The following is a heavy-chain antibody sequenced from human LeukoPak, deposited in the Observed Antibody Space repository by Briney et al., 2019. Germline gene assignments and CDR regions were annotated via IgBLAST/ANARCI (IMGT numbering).Heavy chain of an antibody. Sequence: PGGSLRLSCAASGFTFSSYGMSWVRQAPGKGLEWVSAISGSGGSTYYADSVKGRFTISRDNSKNTLYLQMNSLRAEDTAVYYCAKEEQGYYGSYFYYYYYMDVWGKGTTVTISS. CDR2: ISGSGGST. CDR3: AKEEQGYYGSYFYYYYYMDV. D-gene: IGHD3-10*01. J-gene: IGHJ6*03. CDR1: GFTFSSYG. V-gene: IGHV3-23*01.